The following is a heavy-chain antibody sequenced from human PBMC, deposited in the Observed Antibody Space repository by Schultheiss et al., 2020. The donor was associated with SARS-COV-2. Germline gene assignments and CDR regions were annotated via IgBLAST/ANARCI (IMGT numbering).Heavy chain of an antibody. CDR3: AMSNYDILTGYRSGAFDI. CDR1: GFTFSSYW. D-gene: IGHD3-9*01. V-gene: IGHV3-48*02. Sequence: GGSLRLSCAASGFTFSSYWMSWVRQAPGKGLEWVSYISSSSSTIYYADSVKGRFTISRDNAKNSLYLQMNSLRDEDTAVYYCAMSNYDILTGYRSGAFDIWGQGTMVTVSS. J-gene: IGHJ3*02. CDR2: ISSSSSTI.